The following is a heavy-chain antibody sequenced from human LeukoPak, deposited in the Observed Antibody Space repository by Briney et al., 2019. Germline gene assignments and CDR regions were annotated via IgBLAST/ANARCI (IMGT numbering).Heavy chain of an antibody. V-gene: IGHV3-73*01. CDR2: IRSKANSYAT. CDR3: TRPSDDYVWGSYRGLDY. J-gene: IGHJ4*02. D-gene: IGHD3-16*02. Sequence: GGSLRLSCAASGFTFSGSAMHWVRQASGKGLEWLGRIRSKANSYATAYAASVKGRFTISRDDSKNTAYLQMNSLKTEDTAVYYCTRPSDDYVWGSYRGLDYWGQGTLVTVSS. CDR1: GFTFSGSA.